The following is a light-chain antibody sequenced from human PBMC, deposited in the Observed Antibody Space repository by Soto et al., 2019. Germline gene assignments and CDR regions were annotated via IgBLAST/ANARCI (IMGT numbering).Light chain of an antibody. CDR2: AAS. V-gene: IGKV1-8*01. Sequence: AIRMTQSPSSFSASTGDRVTITCRASQSISSSLAWYQQKPGKAPKLLIHAASTLQSGVPSRFSGSGSGTDFTLTISCLQSEDFATYYCQQYYRYPLTFGGGTKVDIK. CDR1: QSISSS. J-gene: IGKJ4*01. CDR3: QQYYRYPLT.